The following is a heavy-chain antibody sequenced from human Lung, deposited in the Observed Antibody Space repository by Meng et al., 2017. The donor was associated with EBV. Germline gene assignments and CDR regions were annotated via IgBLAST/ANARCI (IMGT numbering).Heavy chain of an antibody. D-gene: IGHD4-23*01. V-gene: IGHV1-18*01. CDR1: CYTFTNIA. J-gene: IGHJ4*02. CDR3: AREHDYGGNFYYLDS. CDR2: ISGYNGYT. Sequence: QVHLVQSGAEVKKPGASVKVSCKASCYTFTNIAITWVRQAPGQGLEWMGWISGYNGYTNSAQKFQGRVTMTTDTSTNTAYVELRSLGFDDTAVYYCAREHDYGGNFYYLDSWGQGTLVTVSS.